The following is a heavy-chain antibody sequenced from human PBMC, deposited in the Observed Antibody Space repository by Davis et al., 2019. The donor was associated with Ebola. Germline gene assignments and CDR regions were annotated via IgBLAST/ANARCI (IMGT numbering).Heavy chain of an antibody. CDR3: ARAGWGYFDL. CDR2: IYHSGST. CDR1: GGFLSGTPSY. Sequence: SETLSLTCTVSGGFLSGTPSYWGWIRQPPGKGLEWIGYIYHSGSTYYNPSLTSRVTISVDRSKNQFSLKLSSVTAADTAVYYCARAGWGYFDLWGRGTLVTVSS. V-gene: IGHV4-30-2*01. J-gene: IGHJ2*01. D-gene: IGHD5-24*01.